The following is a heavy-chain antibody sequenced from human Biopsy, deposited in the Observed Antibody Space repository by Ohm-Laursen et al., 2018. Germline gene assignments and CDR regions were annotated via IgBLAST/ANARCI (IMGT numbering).Heavy chain of an antibody. CDR2: ISPSSGGT. Sequence: AASVKVSCKASGYTFTDYYLHWVRQAPGQGPEWMGWISPSSGGTNYAQKFQGRVTMSRDTSATTGYMELSSLRSDDTAVYYCARDSEYGDYRNYYYGMDVWGQGTTVTVSS. D-gene: IGHD4-17*01. V-gene: IGHV1-2*02. J-gene: IGHJ6*02. CDR3: ARDSEYGDYRNYYYGMDV. CDR1: GYTFTDYY.